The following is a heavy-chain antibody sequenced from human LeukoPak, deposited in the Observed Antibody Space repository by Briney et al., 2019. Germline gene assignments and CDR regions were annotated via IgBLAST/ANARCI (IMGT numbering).Heavy chain of an antibody. CDR3: ARSRLKTWFDP. Sequence: SETLSLTCAIHGGSFSSYYWSWIRQPPGKGLEWIGEINHSGSTNYNPSLKSRVTISVDTSKNQFSLKLSSVTAADTAVYYCARSRLKTWFDPWGQGTLVTVSS. CDR2: INHSGST. CDR1: GGSFSSYY. V-gene: IGHV4-34*01. J-gene: IGHJ5*02.